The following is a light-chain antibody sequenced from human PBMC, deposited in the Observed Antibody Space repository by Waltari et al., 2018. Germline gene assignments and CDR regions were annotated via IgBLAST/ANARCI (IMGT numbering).Light chain of an antibody. Sequence: SLVYRGRDSYLNWFHQKPGKAPRRLIYGASSRASGIPDRFSGSGSATDFRLKISRVEAEDVGVYYCMKDERLPVVFGGGTKVEIK. V-gene: IGKV2-30*01. CDR1: SLVYRGRDSY. CDR2: GAS. CDR3: MKDERLPVV. J-gene: IGKJ4*02.